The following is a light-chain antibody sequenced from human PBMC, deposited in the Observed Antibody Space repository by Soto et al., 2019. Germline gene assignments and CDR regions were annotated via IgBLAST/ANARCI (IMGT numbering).Light chain of an antibody. CDR1: QSVTTN. Sequence: EIVMTQSPATLSVSPGDRVTLSCRASQSVTTNLAWYQQKPGQAPRLLIYGASTRAPRIPARFSGSGSVTEFTLTISSLQSEDFAVYYCQQYNIWPPIPFGQGTRLEIK. CDR2: GAS. J-gene: IGKJ5*01. CDR3: QQYNIWPPIP. V-gene: IGKV3-15*01.